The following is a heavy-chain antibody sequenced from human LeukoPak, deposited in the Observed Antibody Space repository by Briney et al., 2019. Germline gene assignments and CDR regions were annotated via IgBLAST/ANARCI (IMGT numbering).Heavy chain of an antibody. CDR2: ITDSGGDP. Sequence: GGSLRLSCADSGFTFSSYAMRWVRQAPGKGLEWVSAITDSGGDPYHADSVKGRFTISRDNSKNTLYKQMNSLRVEDTAVYYCVKGSSSSRPYYFDYWGQGTLVTVSS. V-gene: IGHV3-23*01. CDR3: VKGSSSSRPYYFDY. D-gene: IGHD6-6*01. J-gene: IGHJ4*02. CDR1: GFTFSSYA.